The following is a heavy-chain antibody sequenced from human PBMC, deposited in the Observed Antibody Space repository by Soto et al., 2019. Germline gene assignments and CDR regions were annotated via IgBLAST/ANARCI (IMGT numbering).Heavy chain of an antibody. D-gene: IGHD3-22*01. J-gene: IGHJ2*01. CDR3: ASYYDSSGYWAGWYFDL. Sequence: QVQLVQSGAEVKKPGSSVKVSCKASGGTFSSYAISWVRQAPGQGLEWMGGIIPIFGTANYAQKFQGGVTITADESTSTAYMELSSLRSEDTAVYYCASYYDSSGYWAGWYFDLWGRGTLVTVSS. CDR2: IIPIFGTA. CDR1: GGTFSSYA. V-gene: IGHV1-69*01.